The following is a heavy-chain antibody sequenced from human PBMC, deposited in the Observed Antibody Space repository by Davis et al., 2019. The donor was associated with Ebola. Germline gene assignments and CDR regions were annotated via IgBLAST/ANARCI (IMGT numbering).Heavy chain of an antibody. D-gene: IGHD2-21*01. CDR3: ARAYCGGDCSRGDFDY. Sequence: ASVKVSCKTSGYTFTGHYVHWVRQAPGQGLEWMGVITPGSGTTIYAQKFQGRVTMTTDTSTSTAYMELRSLRSDDTAVYYCARAYCGGDCSRGDFDYWGQGTLVTVSS. CDR1: GYTFTGHY. J-gene: IGHJ4*02. CDR2: ITPGSGTT. V-gene: IGHV1-46*01.